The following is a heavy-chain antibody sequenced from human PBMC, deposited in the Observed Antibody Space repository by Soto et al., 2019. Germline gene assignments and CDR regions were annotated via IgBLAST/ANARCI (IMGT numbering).Heavy chain of an antibody. J-gene: IGHJ6*02. V-gene: IGHV1-2*02. CDR3: ARQYLRINSWYEACMDV. CDR2: INPNSGGT. CDR1: GYTFTGYF. D-gene: IGHD6-13*01. Sequence: ASVKVSCTASGYTFTGYFIHWVRQAPGQGLEWMGWINPNSGGTNYAETFQGRVTMTRAASISTVYMELSRLTSDDAAVYFCARQYLRINSWYEACMDVCGQGTTFTVSS.